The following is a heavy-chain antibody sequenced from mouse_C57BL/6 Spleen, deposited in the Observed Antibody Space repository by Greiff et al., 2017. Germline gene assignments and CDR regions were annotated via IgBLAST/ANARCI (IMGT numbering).Heavy chain of an antibody. CDR2: ISSGGSYT. Sequence: EVMLVESGGDLVQPGGSLKLSCAASGFTFSSYGMSWVRQPPDKRLEWVATISSGGSYTSYPDSVNGRFTISRDNAKNTLYLQMSSLKSEDTAMYYGARHADGSAWFAYWGQGTLVTVSA. D-gene: IGHD2-3*01. CDR1: GFTFSSYG. J-gene: IGHJ3*01. V-gene: IGHV5-6*02. CDR3: ARHADGSAWFAY.